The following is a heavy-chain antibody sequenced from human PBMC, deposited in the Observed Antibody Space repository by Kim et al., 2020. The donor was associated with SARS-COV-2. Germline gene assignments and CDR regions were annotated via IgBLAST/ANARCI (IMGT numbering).Heavy chain of an antibody. D-gene: IGHD3-10*01. CDR3: ARGSVWFGENWFDP. V-gene: IGHV1-2*02. Sequence: AQTFQGRVTMTRDTSIRPAYMELSRLRSDDTAVYYCARGSVWFGENWFDPWGQGTLVTVSS. J-gene: IGHJ5*02.